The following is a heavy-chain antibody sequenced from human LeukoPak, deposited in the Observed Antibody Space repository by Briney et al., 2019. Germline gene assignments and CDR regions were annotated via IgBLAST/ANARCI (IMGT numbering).Heavy chain of an antibody. CDR2: VNDRGTGT. CDR1: GFTFSKYA. Sequence: PGGSLRLSCAASGFTFSKYAMSWVRQAPGKGLEWVPTVNDRGTGTYYADSVKGRFTISRDNSKNTLSLQMISLRAEDTAVYYCARDSTTIAARPGWYFDLWGRGTLVTVSS. CDR3: ARDSTTIAARPGWYFDL. J-gene: IGHJ2*01. D-gene: IGHD6-6*01. V-gene: IGHV3-23*01.